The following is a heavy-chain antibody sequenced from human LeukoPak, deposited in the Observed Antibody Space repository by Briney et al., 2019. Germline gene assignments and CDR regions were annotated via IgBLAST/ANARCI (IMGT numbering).Heavy chain of an antibody. CDR2: INWDGGST. D-gene: IGHD3-22*01. V-gene: IGHV3-20*04. Sequence: GGSLRLFCAASGFTFDDYGMSWVGQAPGKGLEWVSGINWDGGSTGYADSVKGRFTISRDNAKNSLYLQTNSLRAEDTALYYCARSSPFFYDSSGYYYYFDNWGQGTLVTVSS. CDR3: ARSSPFFYDSSGYYYYFDN. CDR1: GFTFDDYG. J-gene: IGHJ4*02.